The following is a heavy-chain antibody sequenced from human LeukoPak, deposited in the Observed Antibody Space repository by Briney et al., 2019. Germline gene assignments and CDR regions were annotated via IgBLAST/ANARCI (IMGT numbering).Heavy chain of an antibody. CDR3: AREAYSGSYYGDAFDI. D-gene: IGHD1-26*01. V-gene: IGHV4-4*07. J-gene: IGHJ3*02. CDR1: GDSMTDNY. CDR2: IYGSGST. Sequence: SETLSLICSVSGDSMTDNYWYWLRHPAGKRLEWIGRIYGSGSTNFNPSLKSRVTISVDTSKNQFSLKLSSVTAADTAVYYCAREAYSGSYYGDAFDIWGQGTMVTVSS.